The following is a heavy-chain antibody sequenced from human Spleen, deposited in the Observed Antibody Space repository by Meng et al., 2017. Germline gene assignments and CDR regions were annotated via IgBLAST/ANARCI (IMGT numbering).Heavy chain of an antibody. CDR1: GFTVSHNY. D-gene: IGHD3-10*01. CDR2: ISSSGTYI. V-gene: IGHV3-21*01. CDR3: ARGDFYGSGIDY. Sequence: GESLKISCAASGFTVSHNYMSWVRQAPGKGLEWVSSISSSGTYIHYADSVKGRFTISRDNAKNSMYLQMDSLRAEDTALYYCARGDFYGSGIDYWGQGTLVTVSS. J-gene: IGHJ4*02.